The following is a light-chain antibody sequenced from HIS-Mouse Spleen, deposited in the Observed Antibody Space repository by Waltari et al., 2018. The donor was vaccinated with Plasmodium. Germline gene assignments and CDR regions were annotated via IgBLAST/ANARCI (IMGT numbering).Light chain of an antibody. Sequence: EIVMTPSPANLSVSPGERAPLSCRASQSVSSNLAWYQQKPGQAPRLLIYGASTRATGIPARFSGSGSGTEFTLTISSLQSEDFAVYYCQQYNNWTFTFGPGTKVDIK. CDR3: QQYNNWTFT. CDR2: GAS. J-gene: IGKJ3*01. V-gene: IGKV3-15*01. CDR1: QSVSSN.